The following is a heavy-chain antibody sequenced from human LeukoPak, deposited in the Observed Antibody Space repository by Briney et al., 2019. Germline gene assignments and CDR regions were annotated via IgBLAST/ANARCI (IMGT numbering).Heavy chain of an antibody. J-gene: IGHJ6*02. CDR1: GFTFSSYS. D-gene: IGHD6-13*01. CDR3: AGFPSSWYFRHYYGMDV. V-gene: IGHV3-21*01. Sequence: PGGPLRLSCAASGFTFSSYSMNWVRQAPGKGLEWVSSISSSSSYIYYADSVKGRFTISRDNAKNSLYLQMNSLRAEDTAVYYCAGFPSSWYFRHYYGMDVWGQGTTVTVSS. CDR2: ISSSSSYI.